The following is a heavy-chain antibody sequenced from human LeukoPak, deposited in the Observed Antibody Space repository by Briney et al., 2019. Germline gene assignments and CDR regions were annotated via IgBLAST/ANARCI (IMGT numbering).Heavy chain of an antibody. CDR1: GGSIRDGTYY. V-gene: IGHV4-31*03. Sequence: SETLSLTCTVSGGSIRDGTYYWTWIRQHPGKGLEWIGYIHYSGSTLYKPSLKSRLTMSVDTSKNQFSLKLSSVTAADTAVYYCARGVGSSWRTYYYGMDVWGQGTTVTVSS. CDR2: IHYSGST. D-gene: IGHD6-13*01. CDR3: ARGVGSSWRTYYYGMDV. J-gene: IGHJ6*02.